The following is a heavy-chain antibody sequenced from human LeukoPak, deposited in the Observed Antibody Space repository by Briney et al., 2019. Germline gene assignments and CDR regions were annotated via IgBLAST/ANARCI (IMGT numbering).Heavy chain of an antibody. V-gene: IGHV1-69*15. Sequence: RASVKVSCKASGGTFSSYAISWVRQAPGQGLEWMGRIIPIFGTANYAQKFQGRVTITADESTSTAYMELSSLRSEDTAVYYCARAWVGFEFLEWAPHFQHWGQGTLVTVSS. CDR1: GGTFSSYA. CDR3: ARAWVGFEFLEWAPHFQH. J-gene: IGHJ1*01. D-gene: IGHD3-3*01. CDR2: IIPIFGTA.